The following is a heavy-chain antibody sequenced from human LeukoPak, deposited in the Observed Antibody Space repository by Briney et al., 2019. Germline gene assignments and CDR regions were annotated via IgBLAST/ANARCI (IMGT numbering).Heavy chain of an antibody. V-gene: IGHV1-2*02. J-gene: IGHJ3*02. Sequence: GESLKISCKGSGYTFTGYYMHWVRQAPGQGLEWMGWINPNSGGTNYAQKFQGRVTMTRDTSISTAYMELSRLRSDDTAVYYCARPLEEYQLLYEAFDIWGQGTMVTVSS. CDR3: ARPLEEYQLLYEAFDI. D-gene: IGHD2-2*02. CDR1: GYTFTGYY. CDR2: INPNSGGT.